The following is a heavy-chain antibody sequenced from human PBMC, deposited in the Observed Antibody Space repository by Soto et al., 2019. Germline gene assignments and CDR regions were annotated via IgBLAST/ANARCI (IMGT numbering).Heavy chain of an antibody. Sequence: QVTLKESGPVLVKPTETLTLTCNVSGFSLSNAKVGVSWIRQPPGKALEWLAHIFSNDEKSYSTSLKSRLTISKDSSKSQVVLTMTNVDPMDTATYYCAVSAGWFDPWGQGTLVIVSS. CDR1: GFSLSNAKVG. J-gene: IGHJ5*02. V-gene: IGHV2-26*01. CDR3: AVSAGWFDP. CDR2: IFSNDEK.